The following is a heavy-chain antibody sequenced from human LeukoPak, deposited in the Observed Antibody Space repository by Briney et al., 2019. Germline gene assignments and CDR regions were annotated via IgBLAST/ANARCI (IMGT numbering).Heavy chain of an antibody. CDR2: IKQDGSEK. CDR1: GFIFRSYW. D-gene: IGHD1-26*01. J-gene: IGHJ3*02. V-gene: IGHV3-7*03. Sequence: GSLRLSCAASGFIFRSYWMSWVRQAPGKGLEWVANIKQDGSEKNYVESVKGRFTISRDNAENSLGLQMNSLRAEDTAVYYCAKDQSWEITETTWEEIAFDIWGQGTTVTVSS. CDR3: AKDQSWEITETTWEEIAFDI.